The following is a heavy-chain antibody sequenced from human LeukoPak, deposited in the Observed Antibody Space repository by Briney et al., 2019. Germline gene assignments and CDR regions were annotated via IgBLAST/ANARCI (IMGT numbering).Heavy chain of an antibody. CDR1: DFSFSNYW. J-gene: IGHJ6*02. CDR2: IRGDGSLK. V-gene: IGHV3-7*03. Sequence: GGSLRLSCAASDFSFSNYWMTWLRQAPGKGLEWVANIRGDGSLKYYLDSVKGRFTISRDNAKNSLYLQMNSLRAEDTAVYFCAKDRDIILTGHGLDVWGQGTTVTVSS. D-gene: IGHD3-9*01. CDR3: AKDRDIILTGHGLDV.